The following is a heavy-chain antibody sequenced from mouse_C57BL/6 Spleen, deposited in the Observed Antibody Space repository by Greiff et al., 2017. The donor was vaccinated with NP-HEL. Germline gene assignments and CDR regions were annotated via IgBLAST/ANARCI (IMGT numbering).Heavy chain of an antibody. D-gene: IGHD1-1*01. CDR3: ARSYYGSSGFDY. V-gene: IGHV1-80*01. Sequence: VQLQQSGAELVKPGASVKISCKASGYAFSSYWMNWVKQRPGKGLEWIGQIYPGDGDTNYNGKFKGKATLTADKSSSTAYMQLSSLTSEDSAVYFCARSYYGSSGFDYWGQGTTLTVSS. J-gene: IGHJ2*01. CDR1: GYAFSSYW. CDR2: IYPGDGDT.